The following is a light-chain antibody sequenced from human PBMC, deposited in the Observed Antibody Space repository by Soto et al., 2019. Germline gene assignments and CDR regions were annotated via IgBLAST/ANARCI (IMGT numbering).Light chain of an antibody. CDR3: QQYGNSTIT. V-gene: IGKV3-20*01. Sequence: VLTQSPGTLSLSRGERATLSCRASERIYSAYLGWYQQKPGQAPRLIIYGTSSRATGIPDRFSGSVSGTDGTITISRLEKEDGSVYDCQQYGNSTITFGQGTRLEIK. J-gene: IGKJ5*01. CDR1: ERIYSAY. CDR2: GTS.